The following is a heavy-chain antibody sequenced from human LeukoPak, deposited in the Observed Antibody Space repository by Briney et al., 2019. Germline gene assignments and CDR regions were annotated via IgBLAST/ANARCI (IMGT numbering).Heavy chain of an antibody. D-gene: IGHD6-19*01. CDR2: INHSGST. J-gene: IGHJ4*02. Sequence: PSETLSLTCAVYGGSFSGYYWSWIRQPPGKGLEWIGEINHSGSTNYNPSLKSRVTISVDTSKNQFSLKLSSVTAADTAVYYCARSRPIRRIKSSSGYDYWGQGTLVTVSS. V-gene: IGHV4-34*01. CDR1: GGSFSGYY. CDR3: ARSRPIRRIKSSSGYDY.